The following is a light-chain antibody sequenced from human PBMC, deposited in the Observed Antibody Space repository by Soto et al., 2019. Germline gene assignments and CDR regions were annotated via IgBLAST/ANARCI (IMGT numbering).Light chain of an antibody. Sequence: DIGLTQSPATLSLSPGERATLSCGASQTVSSSYLAWYQQKPVLAPRLLLSDASSSATRIPDRFSGSGSGTYFTLTISSLEPEDFAVYYCPQYCSSPYTFGQGTKLEIK. V-gene: IGKV3D-20*01. J-gene: IGKJ2*01. CDR3: PQYCSSPYT. CDR1: QTVSSSY. CDR2: DAS.